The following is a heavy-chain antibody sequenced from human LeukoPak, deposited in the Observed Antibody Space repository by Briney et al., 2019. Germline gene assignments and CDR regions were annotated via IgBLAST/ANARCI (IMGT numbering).Heavy chain of an antibody. V-gene: IGHV1-69*13. J-gene: IGHJ5*01. Sequence: ASVKVSCKASGYTFTRNYMHWVRQAPGQGLEWMGGIIPIFGTANYAQKFQGRVTITADESTSTAYMELSSLRTEDTAVYYCARETSDSWGQGTLVTVSS. CDR2: IIPIFGTA. D-gene: IGHD1-1*01. CDR1: GYTFTRNY. CDR3: ARETSDS.